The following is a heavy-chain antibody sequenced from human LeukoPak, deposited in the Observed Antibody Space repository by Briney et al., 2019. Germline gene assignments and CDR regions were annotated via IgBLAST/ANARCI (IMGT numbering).Heavy chain of an antibody. D-gene: IGHD2-21*02. J-gene: IGHJ4*02. CDR2: INHSGST. Sequence: SETLSLTCTVSGGSISSYYWSWIRQPPGKGLEWIGEINHSGSTNYNPSLKSRVTISVDTSKNQFSLKLSSVTAADTAVYYCASGHDFTFDFWGQGTLVTVSS. CDR3: ASGHDFTFDF. V-gene: IGHV4-34*01. CDR1: GGSISSYY.